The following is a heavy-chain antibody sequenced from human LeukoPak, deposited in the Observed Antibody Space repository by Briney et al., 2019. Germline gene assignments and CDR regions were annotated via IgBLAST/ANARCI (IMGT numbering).Heavy chain of an antibody. V-gene: IGHV3-21*04. Sequence: GGSLRLSCAASGFTFSSYSMNWVRQAPGKGLEWVSSISSSSSYIYYADSVKGRFTISRDNAKNSLYLQMNSLRAEDTAVYYCAKASYPEFGGLNVGYSSSWYFDYWGQGTLVTVSS. CDR3: AKASYPEFGGLNVGYSSSWYFDY. CDR2: ISSSSSYI. J-gene: IGHJ4*02. D-gene: IGHD6-13*01. CDR1: GFTFSSYS.